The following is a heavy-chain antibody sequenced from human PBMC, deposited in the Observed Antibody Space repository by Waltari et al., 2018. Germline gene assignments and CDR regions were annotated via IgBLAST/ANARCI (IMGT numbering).Heavy chain of an antibody. D-gene: IGHD5-12*01. CDR3: ARGRIVATIPGIGDYVPHTWFDP. J-gene: IGHJ5*02. V-gene: IGHV4-34*01. Sequence: QVQLQQWGAGLLKPSETLSLTCAVYGGSFSGYYWSWIREPPGKGLEWLGEINHSGSTNYNPSLKSRVTISVDTSKNQFSLKLSSVTAADTAVYYCARGRIVATIPGIGDYVPHTWFDPWGQGTLVTVSS. CDR1: GGSFSGYY. CDR2: INHSGST.